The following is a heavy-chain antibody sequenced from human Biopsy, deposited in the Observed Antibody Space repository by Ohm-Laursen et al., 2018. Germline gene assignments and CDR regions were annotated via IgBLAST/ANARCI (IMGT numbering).Heavy chain of an antibody. Sequence: ASVKVSCKVAENPFSTHYMHWVRQAPGQGLEWMGWINPDSGVTNYAQKFQGRVTMTRDTSISTAYMELSRLGSDDTAVYYCARDKYRSWNYFDNWGQGSLATVSS. D-gene: IGHD6-19*01. V-gene: IGHV1-2*02. CDR2: INPDSGVT. J-gene: IGHJ4*02. CDR1: ENPFSTHY. CDR3: ARDKYRSWNYFDN.